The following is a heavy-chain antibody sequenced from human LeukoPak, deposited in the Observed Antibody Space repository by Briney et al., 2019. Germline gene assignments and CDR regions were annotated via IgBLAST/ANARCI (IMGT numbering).Heavy chain of an antibody. CDR3: ARNGRNVAGWFDP. D-gene: IGHD1-14*01. CDR2: INHSGST. J-gene: IGHJ5*02. CDR1: GGSFSGYY. V-gene: IGHV4-34*01. Sequence: PSETLSLTCAVYGGSFSGYYWSWIRQPPGKGLEWIGEINHSGSTNYNPSLKSRVTISVDTSKNQFSLKLSSVTAADTAVYYCARNGRNVAGWFDPWGQGTLVTVSS.